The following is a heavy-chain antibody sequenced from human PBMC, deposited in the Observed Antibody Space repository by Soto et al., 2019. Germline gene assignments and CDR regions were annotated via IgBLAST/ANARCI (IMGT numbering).Heavy chain of an antibody. D-gene: IGHD1-26*01. CDR3: ASRRSAEYFDF. CDR2: IIPTFGTP. CDR1: GGTFSSHG. J-gene: IGHJ4*02. V-gene: IGHV1-69*06. Sequence: QVQLVQSGTVVQRRGSSVKVSCQASGGTFSSHGMAWVRQAPGQGLEWMGGIIPTFGTPTYAPKFQGRVTMTADKSTMTAYMELSSLRSEDTCFYYCASRRSAEYFDFWGQGTLITVSS.